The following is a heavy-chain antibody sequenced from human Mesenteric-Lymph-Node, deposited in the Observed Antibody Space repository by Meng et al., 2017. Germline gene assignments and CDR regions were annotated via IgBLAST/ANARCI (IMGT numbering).Heavy chain of an antibody. Sequence: QVQLQDAGPGPVKPSATLALTCAVSGYSIRSSNWWGWIRQPPGKGLEWIGYIYYSGSTYYNPSLKSRVTMSVDTSKNQFSLKLSSVTAADTAVYYCARGPSRWLQFSFDYWGQGTLVTVSS. V-gene: IGHV4-28*03. D-gene: IGHD5-24*01. CDR1: GYSIRSSNW. CDR2: IYYSGST. CDR3: ARGPSRWLQFSFDY. J-gene: IGHJ4*02.